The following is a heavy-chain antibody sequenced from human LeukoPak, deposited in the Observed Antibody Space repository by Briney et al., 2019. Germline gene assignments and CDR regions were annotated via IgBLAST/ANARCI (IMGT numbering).Heavy chain of an antibody. Sequence: PGGSLRLSCAASGFTFSNYAMSWVRQAPGKGLEWVSTISGGVGSTYYADSVNGRFTISRDNAKNSLYLQMNSLRAEDTAVYYCARGYIAAAAPYYYYYMDVWGKGTTVTVSS. CDR2: ISGGVGST. D-gene: IGHD6-13*01. CDR3: ARGYIAAAAPYYYYYMDV. V-gene: IGHV3-23*01. CDR1: GFTFSNYA. J-gene: IGHJ6*03.